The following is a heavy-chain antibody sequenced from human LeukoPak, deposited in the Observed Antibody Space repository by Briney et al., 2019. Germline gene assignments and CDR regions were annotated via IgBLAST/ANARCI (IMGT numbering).Heavy chain of an antibody. Sequence: GGSLRLSCAASGFTFSSYAMSWVRQAPGKGLEWVSAISGSGGSTYYADSVKGRFTISRDNSKNTLYLQMNSLRAEDTAVYYCAKDRGGWIQLWLRGSDYWGQGTLVTVSS. CDR1: GFTFSSYA. CDR3: AKDRGGWIQLWLRGSDY. V-gene: IGHV3-23*01. J-gene: IGHJ4*02. D-gene: IGHD5-18*01. CDR2: ISGSGGST.